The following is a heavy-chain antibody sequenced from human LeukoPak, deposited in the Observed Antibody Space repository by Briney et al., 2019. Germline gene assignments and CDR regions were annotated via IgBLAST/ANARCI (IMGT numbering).Heavy chain of an antibody. Sequence: GGSLRLSCATSTFTFSSYTMNWVRQAPGKGLEWVSYISPSGNSKYHADSVKGRFTISRDNAENSLYMQMNSLRAEDTGVYYCVRDFLGESGAGGYWGQGTLVTVSS. V-gene: IGHV3-21*01. CDR1: TFTFSSYT. CDR3: VRDFLGESGAGGY. D-gene: IGHD3-10*01. J-gene: IGHJ4*02. CDR2: ISPSGNSK.